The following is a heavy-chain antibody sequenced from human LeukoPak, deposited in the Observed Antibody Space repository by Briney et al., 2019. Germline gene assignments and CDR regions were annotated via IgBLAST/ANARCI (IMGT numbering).Heavy chain of an antibody. CDR2: IYPSDSDT. J-gene: IGHJ4*02. CDR1: GYSFGNYW. Sequence: GESLKISCKGSGYSFGNYWIGWVRQMPGKGLEWMGLIYPSDSDTRHSPSFQGQVTISADQSITTAYLQWSSLKASDIAMYYCARLGYCGGGSCYSRGSFDYWGQGTLVTVSS. V-gene: IGHV5-51*01. CDR3: ARLGYCGGGSCYSRGSFDY. D-gene: IGHD2-15*01.